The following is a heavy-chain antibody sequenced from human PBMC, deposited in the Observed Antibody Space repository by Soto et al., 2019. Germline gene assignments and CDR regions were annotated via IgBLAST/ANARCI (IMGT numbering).Heavy chain of an antibody. Sequence: EVQLLESGGGLVQPGGSLRLSCTASGFTFRKYAMSWVRQAPGKGLEWISGLSDSDDDTYYADSVRGRFTISRDNSKNTLYLQMNSLRGDDTAVYYCAKDGGVSARYFDTWGQGTLVSVSS. CDR1: GFTFRKYA. D-gene: IGHD2-8*01. CDR2: LSDSDDDT. CDR3: AKDGGVSARYFDT. V-gene: IGHV3-23*01. J-gene: IGHJ4*02.